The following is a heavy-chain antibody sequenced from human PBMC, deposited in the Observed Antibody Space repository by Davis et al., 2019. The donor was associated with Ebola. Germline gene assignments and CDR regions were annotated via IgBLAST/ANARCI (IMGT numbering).Heavy chain of an antibody. Sequence: GGSLRLSCAASGFTFSSYWMSWVRQAPGKGLEWVANIKQDGSEKYYVDSVKGRFTISRDNAKNSLYLQMNSLRAEDTAVYYCARDNHYDFWSGPLDYWGQGTLVTVSS. D-gene: IGHD3-3*01. V-gene: IGHV3-7*03. CDR3: ARDNHYDFWSGPLDY. CDR1: GFTFSSYW. J-gene: IGHJ4*02. CDR2: IKQDGSEK.